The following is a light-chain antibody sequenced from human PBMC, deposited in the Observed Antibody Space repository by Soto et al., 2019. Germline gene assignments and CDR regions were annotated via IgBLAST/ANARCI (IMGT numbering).Light chain of an antibody. CDR3: QQLNSYPT. J-gene: IGKJ1*01. CDR1: QGISSY. CDR2: AAS. Sequence: IQLTQSPSFLSASVGDRVTITCRASQGISSYLAWYQQKPGKAPKLLIYAASTLQSGVPSRFSGSGSGTEFTLTISSLQPEDFATYYCQQLNSYPTSGQGTKV. V-gene: IGKV1-9*01.